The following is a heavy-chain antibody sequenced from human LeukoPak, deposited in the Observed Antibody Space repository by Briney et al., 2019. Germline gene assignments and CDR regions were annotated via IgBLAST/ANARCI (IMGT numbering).Heavy chain of an antibody. Sequence: GGSLRLSCAASGFTFSTYAMTWVRQAPGKGLEWVSGINSNGDEIYYADSVRGRFTISRDNSNNALYLQMDSLRAEDTAVYYCGNWIGSSSRDYWGQGTLVTVSS. D-gene: IGHD6-6*01. CDR1: GFTFSTYA. CDR2: INSNGDEI. J-gene: IGHJ4*02. V-gene: IGHV3-23*01. CDR3: GNWIGSSSRDY.